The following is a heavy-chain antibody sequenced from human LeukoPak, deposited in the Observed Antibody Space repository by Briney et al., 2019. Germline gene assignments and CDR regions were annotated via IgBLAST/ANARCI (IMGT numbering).Heavy chain of an antibody. J-gene: IGHJ4*02. CDR2: MYHSGST. CDR3: ARVDYYDSSGYYSLTGGFDY. D-gene: IGHD3-22*01. CDR1: GYSISSAYY. V-gene: IGHV4-38-2*02. Sequence: SETLSLTCSVSGYSISSAYYWGWIRQPPGKGLEWIGTMYHSGSTNYNPSLKSRVTISVDTSKNQFSLKLSSVTAADTAVYYCARVDYYDSSGYYSLTGGFDYWGQGTLVTVSS.